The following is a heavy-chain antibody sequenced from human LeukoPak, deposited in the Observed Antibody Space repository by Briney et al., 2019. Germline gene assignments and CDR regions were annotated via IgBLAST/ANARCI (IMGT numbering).Heavy chain of an antibody. Sequence: ASVKVSCKASGYTFTSYGISWVRQAPGQGLEWMGWISAYNGNTNYAQKLQGRVTMTTDTSTSTAYMELRSLRSDDTAVYYCARGAYSSSWYPYYYYYYGMDVWGQGTTVTVSS. CDR2: ISAYNGNT. V-gene: IGHV1-18*01. D-gene: IGHD6-13*01. CDR3: ARGAYSSSWYPYYYYYYGMDV. J-gene: IGHJ6*02. CDR1: GYTFTSYG.